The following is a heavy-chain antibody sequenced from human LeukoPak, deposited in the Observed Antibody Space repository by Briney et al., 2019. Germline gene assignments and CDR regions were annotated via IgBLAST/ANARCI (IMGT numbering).Heavy chain of an antibody. V-gene: IGHV4-38-2*02. CDR1: GYSISSGYY. J-gene: IGHJ4*02. CDR2: IYHSGST. D-gene: IGHD3-16*01. Sequence: SETLSLTCTVSGYSISSGYYWGWIRQPPGKGLEWIGSIYHSGSTYYNPSLKSRVTISVDTSKNQSSLKLSSVTAADTAVYYCAREKFNYDLLHYFDYWGQGTLVTVSS. CDR3: AREKFNYDLLHYFDY.